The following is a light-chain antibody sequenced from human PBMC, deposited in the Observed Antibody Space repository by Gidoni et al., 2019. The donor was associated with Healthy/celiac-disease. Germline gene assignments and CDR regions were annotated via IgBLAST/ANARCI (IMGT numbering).Light chain of an antibody. Sequence: DIKLTQSPSTLSASVGDRITITGRASQSISSWLAWYQQKPGKAPKLLIYDASSLESGVPSRFSGSGSGTEFTLTISSLQPDDFATYYCQQYNSYSWTFGQGTKVEIK. CDR2: DAS. J-gene: IGKJ1*01. CDR1: QSISSW. V-gene: IGKV1-5*01. CDR3: QQYNSYSWT.